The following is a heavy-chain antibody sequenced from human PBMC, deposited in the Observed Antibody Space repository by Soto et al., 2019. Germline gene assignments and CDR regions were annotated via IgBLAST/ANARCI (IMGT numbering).Heavy chain of an antibody. Sequence: GGSLRLSCAASGFTFSSYAMHWVRQAPGKGLEWVAVISYDGGKKYYADSVKGRFTISRDNSKNTLYLQMNSLRAEDTAVNFWARGAYENVLAFGGQGPTVPVPS. D-gene: IGHD2-8*02. CDR2: ISYDGGKK. CDR1: GFTFSSYA. CDR3: ARGAYENVLAF. V-gene: IGHV3-30-3*01. J-gene: IGHJ6*02.